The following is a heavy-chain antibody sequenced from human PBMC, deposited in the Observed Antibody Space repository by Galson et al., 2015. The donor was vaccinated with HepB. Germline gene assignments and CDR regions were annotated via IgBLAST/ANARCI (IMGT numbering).Heavy chain of an antibody. CDR3: ARDPSIVVVVAATIRAWFDP. Sequence: SVKVSCKASGYTFTGYYMHWVRQAPGQGLEWMGRINPNSGGTNYAQKFQGRVTMTRDTSISTAYMELSRLRSDDTAVYYYARDPSIVVVVAATIRAWFDPWGQGTLVTVSS. CDR1: GYTFTGYY. J-gene: IGHJ5*02. V-gene: IGHV1-2*06. CDR2: INPNSGGT. D-gene: IGHD2-15*01.